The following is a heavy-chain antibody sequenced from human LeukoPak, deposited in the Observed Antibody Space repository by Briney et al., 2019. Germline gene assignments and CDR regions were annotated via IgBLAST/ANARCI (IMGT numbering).Heavy chain of an antibody. CDR2: IYYSGST. CDR1: GGSISSSSYY. V-gene: IGHV4-39*01. J-gene: IGHJ4*02. CDR3: ARLAHSGYYYYFDY. Sequence: SETLSLTCTVSGGSISSSSYYWGWIRQPPGKGLEWIGRIYYSGSTYYNPSLKSRVTISVDTSKNQFSLKLSSVTAADTAVYYCARLAHSGYYYYFDYWGQGTLVTVSS. D-gene: IGHD3-22*01.